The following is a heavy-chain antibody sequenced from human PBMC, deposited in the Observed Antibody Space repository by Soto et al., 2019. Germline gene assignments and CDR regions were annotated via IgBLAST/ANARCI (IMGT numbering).Heavy chain of an antibody. J-gene: IGHJ3*01. CDR2: ISAYNGNT. D-gene: IGHD3-22*01. CDR3: ARGPTFYYDINGLVALDV. CDR1: GGTFSSYA. Sequence: ASVKVSCKASGGTFSSYAISWVRQAPGQGLEWMGWISAYNGNTNYAQKLQGRVTMTTDTSTNTSYMELRSLRSDDTAVYYCARGPTFYYDINGLVALDVWGQGTMVTVS. V-gene: IGHV1-18*01.